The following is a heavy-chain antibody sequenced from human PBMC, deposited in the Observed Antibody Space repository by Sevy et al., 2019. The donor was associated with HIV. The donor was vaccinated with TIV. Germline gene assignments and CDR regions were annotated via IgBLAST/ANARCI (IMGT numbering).Heavy chain of an antibody. CDR1: EFAFNIYN. V-gene: IGHV3-21*01. J-gene: IGHJ4*02. CDR2: ISTSSNNI. D-gene: IGHD6-13*01. CDR3: ESTFSFSWYDY. Sequence: GGSLRLSCVASEFAFNIYNMSWVRQAPGKGLEWVSSISTSSNNIYYADSVEGRFTISRDNAKNSLYLQMNSLRAEDTAVYYCESTFSFSWYDYWGQGTLVTVSS.